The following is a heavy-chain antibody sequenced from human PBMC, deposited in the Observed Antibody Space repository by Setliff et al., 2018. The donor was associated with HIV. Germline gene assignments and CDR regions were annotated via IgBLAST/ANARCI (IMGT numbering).Heavy chain of an antibody. V-gene: IGHV4-34*01. Sequence: ASETLSLTCAVFGGSFSGYYWSWIRQPPGKGPEWIGEINHSGSTDYNPSLKSRVTISVDTSKNQFSLNLSSVTAADTAVYYCASYGGGSENDAFRVWGQGTMVTVSS. CDR2: INHSGST. D-gene: IGHD4-17*01. CDR3: ASYGGGSENDAFRV. CDR1: GGSFSGYY. J-gene: IGHJ3*01.